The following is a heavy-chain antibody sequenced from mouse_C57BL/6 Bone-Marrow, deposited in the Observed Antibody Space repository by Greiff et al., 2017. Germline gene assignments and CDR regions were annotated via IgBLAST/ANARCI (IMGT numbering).Heavy chain of an antibody. CDR1: GYTFTSYW. J-gene: IGHJ3*01. CDR2: IDPSDSYT. CDR3: ARLGITTVVAPGRFAY. D-gene: IGHD1-1*01. V-gene: IGHV1-59*01. Sequence: QVQLQQSGAELVRPGTSVKLSCKASGYTFTSYWMHWVKQRPGQGLEWIGVIDPSDSYTNNNQKFKGKATLTVDTSSSTAYMQLSSLTSEDSAFYYCARLGITTVVAPGRFAYWAKGLWSLSLQ.